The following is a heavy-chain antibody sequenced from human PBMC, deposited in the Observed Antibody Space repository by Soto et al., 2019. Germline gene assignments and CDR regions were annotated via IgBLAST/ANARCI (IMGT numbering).Heavy chain of an antibody. V-gene: IGHV4-39*01. Sequence: SETLSHTCTVSGGSISSSRYNGGWIRQAPGKGLEWIGSIYYSGSTYYNPSLKRRVTIYVDTSKNQFSLKLSSVTAADTAVYYCARTVAVAGASRYFHLWGRGTLVTVS. J-gene: IGHJ2*01. CDR2: IYYSGST. CDR1: GGSISSSRYN. CDR3: ARTVAVAGASRYFHL. D-gene: IGHD6-19*01.